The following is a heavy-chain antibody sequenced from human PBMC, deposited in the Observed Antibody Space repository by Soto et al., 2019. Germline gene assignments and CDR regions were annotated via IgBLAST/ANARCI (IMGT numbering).Heavy chain of an antibody. CDR2: VYHTGST. V-gene: IGHV4-59*01. CDR1: GASISSSY. Sequence: SETLSLTCTVSGASISSSYWSWIRQSPGKGLEWIGYVYHTGSTNYNPSPKSRVTISLDTSKSQFSLNLTSLTTADTAVYFCARGGNRYSNVASGVGGFDYWGQGSLVTVSS. D-gene: IGHD5-12*01. CDR3: ARGGNRYSNVASGVGGFDY. J-gene: IGHJ4*02.